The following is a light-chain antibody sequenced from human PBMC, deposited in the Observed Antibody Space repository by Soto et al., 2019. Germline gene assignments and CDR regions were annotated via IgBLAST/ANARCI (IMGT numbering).Light chain of an antibody. CDR1: SSDVGDYNY. CDR3: SSYTTSAPVV. V-gene: IGLV2-14*01. J-gene: IGLJ2*01. Sequence: QSALTQPASVSGSPGQSITISCTGTSSDVGDYNYVSWYQQHPGKDPKLMIYEVSNRPSGISNRFSGSKSSNTASLTISGLQADDDADYYCSSYTTSAPVVFGGGTKLTVL. CDR2: EVS.